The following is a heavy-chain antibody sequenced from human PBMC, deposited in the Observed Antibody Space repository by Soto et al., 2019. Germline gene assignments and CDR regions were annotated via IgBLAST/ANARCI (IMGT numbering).Heavy chain of an antibody. V-gene: IGHV1-58*01. CDR2: IVVGSGNT. J-gene: IGHJ5*02. D-gene: IGHD1-7*01. CDR1: GFTFTSSA. Sequence: VASVKVSCKASGFTFTSSAVQWVRQARGQRLEWIGWIVVGSGNTNYAQKFQERVTITRDMSTSTAYMELSSLRSEDTAVYYCAAARITGTTVNWFDPWGQGTLVTVSS. CDR3: AAARITGTTVNWFDP.